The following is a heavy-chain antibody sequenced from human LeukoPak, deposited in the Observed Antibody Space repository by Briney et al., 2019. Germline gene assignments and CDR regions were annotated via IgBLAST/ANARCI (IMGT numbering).Heavy chain of an antibody. CDR1: GGTFSSYA. D-gene: IGHD3-10*01. Sequence: SVKVSRKASGGTFSSYAISWVRQAPGQGLEWMGRIIPIFGIANYAQKFQGRVTITADKSTSTAYMELSSLRSEDTAVYYCARDGDSPINPGSYYNWFDPWGQGTLVTVSS. J-gene: IGHJ5*02. CDR3: ARDGDSPINPGSYYNWFDP. CDR2: IIPIFGIA. V-gene: IGHV1-69*04.